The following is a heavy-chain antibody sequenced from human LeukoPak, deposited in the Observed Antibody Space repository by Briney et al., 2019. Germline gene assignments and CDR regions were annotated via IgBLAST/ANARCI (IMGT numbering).Heavy chain of an antibody. J-gene: IGHJ5*02. CDR3: ARAYSGYDP. V-gene: IGHV3-21*01. CDR2: ISSSSRYI. Sequence: AGSLTLSCAASGFTFSSYSMNWVRHAPAEGREWVSSISSSSRYIYYADSVKRRLTISRDNAKNSLYLQRNSLRAEDTAVYYCARAYSGYDPWGQGTLVTVSS. D-gene: IGHD5-12*01. CDR1: GFTFSSYS.